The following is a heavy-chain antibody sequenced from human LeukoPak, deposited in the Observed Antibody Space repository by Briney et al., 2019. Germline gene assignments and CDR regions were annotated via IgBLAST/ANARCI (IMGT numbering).Heavy chain of an antibody. V-gene: IGHV3-9*01. CDR3: AKETGYSFGY. CDR1: GFTFDDSA. CDR2: ISWNSGSI. J-gene: IGHJ4*02. Sequence: GRSLRLSCAASGFTFDDSAMAWGRQAPGKGLGWVSGISWNSGSIAYADSVKGRFTISRDSANNSLYLQMNRLRAEDTALYYCAKETGYSFGYWGQGTLVTVSS. D-gene: IGHD5-18*01.